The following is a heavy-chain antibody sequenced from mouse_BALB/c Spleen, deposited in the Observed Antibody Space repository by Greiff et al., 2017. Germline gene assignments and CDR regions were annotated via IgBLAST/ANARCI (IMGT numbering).Heavy chain of an antibody. CDR2: IDPANGNT. V-gene: IGHV14-3*02. Sequence: EVQLVESGAELVKPGASVKLSCTASGFNIKDTYMHWVKQRPEQGLEWIGRIDPANGNTKYDPKFQGKATITADTSSNTAYLQLSSLTSEDTAVYYCASMIPFAYWGQGTLVTVSA. J-gene: IGHJ3*01. CDR3: ASMIPFAY. D-gene: IGHD2-3*01. CDR1: GFNIKDTY.